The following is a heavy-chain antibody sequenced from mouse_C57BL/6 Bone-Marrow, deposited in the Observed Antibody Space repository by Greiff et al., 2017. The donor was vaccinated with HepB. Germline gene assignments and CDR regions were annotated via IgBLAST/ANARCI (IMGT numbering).Heavy chain of an antibody. CDR2: ISSGGSYT. V-gene: IGHV5-6*02. Sequence: DVKLQESGGDLVKPGGSLKLSCAASGFTFSSYGMSWVRQTPDKRLEWVATISSGGSYTYYPDSVKGRFTISRDNAKNTLYLQMSSLKSEDTAMYYCARLDYYAMDYWGQGTSVTVSS. CDR1: GFTFSSYG. CDR3: ARLDYYAMDY. J-gene: IGHJ4*01.